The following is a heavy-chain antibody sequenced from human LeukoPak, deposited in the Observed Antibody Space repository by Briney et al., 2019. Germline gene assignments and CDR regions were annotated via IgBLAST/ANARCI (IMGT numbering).Heavy chain of an antibody. Sequence: PSETLSLTCTVSGGSISSYYWSWIWQPPGKGLEWIGYIYYSGSTNYNPSLKSRVTISVDTSKNQFSLKLSSVTAADTAVYYCAREKAAAGNIDYWGQGTLVTVSS. CDR3: AREKAAAGNIDY. CDR1: GGSISSYY. J-gene: IGHJ4*02. D-gene: IGHD6-13*01. CDR2: IYYSGST. V-gene: IGHV4-59*01.